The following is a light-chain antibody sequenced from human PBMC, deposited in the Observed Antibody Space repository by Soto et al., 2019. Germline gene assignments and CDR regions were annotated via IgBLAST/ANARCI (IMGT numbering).Light chain of an antibody. Sequence: EIVLTQSPGTLSLSPRERATLSCRASQSVNNNYLAWHQHKPGQPPRLLIYGASSRAPGIPDRFSGSGSGTDFTLTISRLEPEDFAVYYCQQYAASPRTFGQGTQVEVK. J-gene: IGKJ1*01. V-gene: IGKV3-20*01. CDR2: GAS. CDR1: QSVNNNY. CDR3: QQYAASPRT.